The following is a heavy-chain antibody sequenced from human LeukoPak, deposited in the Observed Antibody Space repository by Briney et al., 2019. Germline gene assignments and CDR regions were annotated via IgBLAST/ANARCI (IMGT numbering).Heavy chain of an antibody. J-gene: IGHJ6*03. D-gene: IGHD2-2*01. V-gene: IGHV3-33*01. CDR2: IWYDGSNK. Sequence: PGRSLRLSCAASGFTFSSYGMHWVRQAPGKGLEWVAVIWYDGSNKYYADPVKGRFTISRDNSQNTLYLQMNSLRAEDTAVYYCARGYCSSTSCLGMDVWGKGTTVSVSS. CDR3: ARGYCSSTSCLGMDV. CDR1: GFTFSSYG.